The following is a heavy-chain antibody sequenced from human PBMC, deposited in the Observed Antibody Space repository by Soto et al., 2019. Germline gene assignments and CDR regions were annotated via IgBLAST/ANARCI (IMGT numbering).Heavy chain of an antibody. J-gene: IGHJ6*02. CDR3: ARAGDIVVVPAAMPNWNYGGGYYYYGMDV. D-gene: IGHD2-2*01. CDR2: ISSSSSYI. CDR1: GFTFSSYS. Sequence: GGSLRLSCAASGFTFSSYSMNWVRQAPGKGLEWVSSISSSSSYIYYADSVKGRFTISRDNAKNSLYLQMNSLRAEDTAVYYWARAGDIVVVPAAMPNWNYGGGYYYYGMDVWGQGTTVTVSS. V-gene: IGHV3-21*01.